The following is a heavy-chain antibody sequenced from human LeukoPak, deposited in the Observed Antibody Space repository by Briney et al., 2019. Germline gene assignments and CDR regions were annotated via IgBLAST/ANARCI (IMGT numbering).Heavy chain of an antibody. D-gene: IGHD3-9*01. V-gene: IGHV1-69*06. CDR1: GGTFSSYA. J-gene: IGHJ6*03. CDR2: IIPIFGTA. Sequence: SVKVSCKASGGTFSSYAISWVQQAPGQGLEWMGGIIPIFGTANYAQKFQGRVTITADKSTSTACMELSSLRSEDTAVYYCARVKKDYDILTGYYVPRYYYYYYMDVWGKGTTVTVSS. CDR3: ARVKKDYDILTGYYVPRYYYYYYMDV.